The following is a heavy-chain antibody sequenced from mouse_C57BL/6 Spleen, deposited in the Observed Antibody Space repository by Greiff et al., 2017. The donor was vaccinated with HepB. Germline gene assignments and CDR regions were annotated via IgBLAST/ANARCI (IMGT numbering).Heavy chain of an antibody. J-gene: IGHJ2*01. CDR3: SRRERWLRRMYYFDY. V-gene: IGHV1-7*01. CDR1: GYTFTSYW. CDR2: INPSSGYT. Sequence: QVQLQQSGAELAKPGASVKLSCKASGYTFTSYWMHWVKQRPGQGLEWIGYINPSSGYTKYNQKFKDKATLTADNSSSTAYMQLSSLTYEDSAVYYCSRRERWLRRMYYFDYWGQGTTLTVSS. D-gene: IGHD2-2*01.